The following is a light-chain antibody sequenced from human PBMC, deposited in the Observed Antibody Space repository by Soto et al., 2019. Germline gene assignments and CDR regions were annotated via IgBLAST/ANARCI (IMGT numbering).Light chain of an antibody. Sequence: DIQMTQSPSSLSVSVGDRVTLTCRASQNIRSFLNWYQQKPGKAPKLLIYAASRLQSGVPSRFSGSGSGTTFTLNISSLQPEDFATYYCQKTNSFPFTFGPGTKVDIK. J-gene: IGKJ3*01. V-gene: IGKV1-39*01. CDR1: QNIRSF. CDR3: QKTNSFPFT. CDR2: AAS.